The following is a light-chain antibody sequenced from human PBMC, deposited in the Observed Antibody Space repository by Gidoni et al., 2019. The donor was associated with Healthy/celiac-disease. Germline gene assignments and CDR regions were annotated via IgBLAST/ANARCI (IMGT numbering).Light chain of an antibody. J-gene: IGKJ2*01. CDR3: QQYGSSPL. V-gene: IGKV3-20*01. Sequence: QSPGTLSLSPGERATLSCRASQSVSSSYLAWYQQKPGQAPRLLIYGASSRATGIPDRFSGSGSGTDFTLTISRLEPEDFAVYYCQQYGSSPLFGQGTKLEIK. CDR1: QSVSSSY. CDR2: GAS.